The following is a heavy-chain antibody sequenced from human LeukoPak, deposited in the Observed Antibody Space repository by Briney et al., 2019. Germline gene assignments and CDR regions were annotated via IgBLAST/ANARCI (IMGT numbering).Heavy chain of an antibody. CDR1: GGSISSTSYY. CDR2: IYYSGST. D-gene: IGHD6-19*01. V-gene: IGHV4-39*01. Sequence: SETLSLTCTVSGGSISSTSYYWGWIRQPPGKGLEWIGSIYYSGSTYYNPSLKSRVTISVDTSKNQFSLKLSSVTAADTAVYYCARHAHSSGWYMGHPATAFDIWGQGTMVTVSS. CDR3: ARHAHSSGWYMGHPATAFDI. J-gene: IGHJ3*02.